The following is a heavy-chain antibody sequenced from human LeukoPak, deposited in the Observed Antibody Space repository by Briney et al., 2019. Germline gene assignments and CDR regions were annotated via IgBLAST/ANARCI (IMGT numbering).Heavy chain of an antibody. J-gene: IGHJ4*02. CDR3: ARENDDYVWGSYRPYFDY. V-gene: IGHV3-7*01. D-gene: IGHD3-16*02. CDR2: IKQDGSEK. Sequence: GGSLRLSCAASGFTFSSYWMSWVRQAPGKGLEWVANIKQDGSEKYYVDSVKGRFTISRDNAKNSLYLQMNSLRAEDTAVYYCARENDDYVWGSYRPYFDYWGQETLVTVSS. CDR1: GFTFSSYW.